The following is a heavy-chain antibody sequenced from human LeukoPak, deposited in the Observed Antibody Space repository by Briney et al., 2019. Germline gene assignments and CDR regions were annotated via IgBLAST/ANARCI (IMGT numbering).Heavy chain of an antibody. CDR3: AIPTYYYDSSGYYLGY. CDR1: GYSFTSYW. Sequence: GESLKISCKGSGYSFTSYWIGWVRQMPGKGLEWMGIIYPGDSDTRYSPSFQGQATISADKSISTAYLQWSSLKASDTAMYYCAIPTYYYDSSGYYLGYWGQGTLVTVSS. V-gene: IGHV5-51*01. D-gene: IGHD3-22*01. J-gene: IGHJ4*02. CDR2: IYPGDSDT.